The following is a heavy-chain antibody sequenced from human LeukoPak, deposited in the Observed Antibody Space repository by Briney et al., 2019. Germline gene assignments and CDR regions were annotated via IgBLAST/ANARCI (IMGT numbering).Heavy chain of an antibody. CDR1: GGSINSYY. Sequence: SETLSVTCTVSGGSINSYYWSWIRQPLGKGLEWIGYIYYSGSTNYNPSLKSRVTISVDTSKNQFSLKLSSVTAADTAVYYCVRGEMATPIDYWGQGTLVTVSS. J-gene: IGHJ4*02. CDR3: VRGEMATPIDY. CDR2: IYYSGST. V-gene: IGHV4-59*01. D-gene: IGHD5-24*01.